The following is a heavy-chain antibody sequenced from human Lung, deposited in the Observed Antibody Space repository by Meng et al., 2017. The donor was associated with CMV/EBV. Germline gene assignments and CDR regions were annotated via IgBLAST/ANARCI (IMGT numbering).Heavy chain of an antibody. CDR1: GYTFTDYR. V-gene: IGHV1-2*02. CDR2: ISPNNGAT. J-gene: IGHJ3*02. Sequence: SVXVSXXASGYTFTDYRMHWVRQAPGHGLEWMGWISPNNGATNYAQKFQGRVTMTRDTSINTAYMELNRLTYDDTAVYYCASKMYYDFWSAYRGTEGVDPFNIWGQGXLVTVSS. D-gene: IGHD3-3*01. CDR3: ASKMYYDFWSAYRGTEGVDPFNI.